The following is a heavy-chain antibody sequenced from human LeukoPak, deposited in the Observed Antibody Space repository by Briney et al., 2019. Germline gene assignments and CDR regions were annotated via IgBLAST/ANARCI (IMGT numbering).Heavy chain of an antibody. D-gene: IGHD3-22*01. V-gene: IGHV3-64D*06. CDR1: GFTFSTYT. CDR3: VSDGSGSSTGFDY. CDR2: ISGNGGRT. Sequence: PGGSLRLSCSASGFTFSTYTIHWVRQAPGKGLEYVSGISGNGGRTYYADSVKGRFTISRDSSKNTLYLQMSSLRAEDTAVYYCVSDGSGSSTGFDYWGQGTLVTVSS. J-gene: IGHJ4*02.